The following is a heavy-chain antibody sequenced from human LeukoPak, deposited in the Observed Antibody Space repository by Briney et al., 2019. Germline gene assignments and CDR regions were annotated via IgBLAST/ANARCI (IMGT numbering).Heavy chain of an antibody. CDR2: IQHTGTT. J-gene: IGHJ4*02. D-gene: IGHD3-10*01. CDR3: ARDLSGSYSVDY. CDR1: GDSVTSSSYY. V-gene: IGHV4-39*02. Sequence: PSETLSLTCTVSGDSVTSSSYYWGWLRQPPGKGLEWIGSIQHTGTTFYNPSLKSRVTISVDTSKNQFSLTLNSVTAADTAVYYCARDLSGSYSVDYWGQGTLVTVSS.